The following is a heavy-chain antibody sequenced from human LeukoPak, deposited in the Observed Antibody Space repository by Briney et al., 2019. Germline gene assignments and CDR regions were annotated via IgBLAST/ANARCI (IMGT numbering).Heavy chain of an antibody. V-gene: IGHV3-7*01. D-gene: IGHD6-13*01. CDR1: GFTFSSYW. J-gene: IGHJ4*02. CDR2: IKQDGSEK. CDR3: ARVRFAYSSLYYFDY. Sequence: GGSLRLSCAASGFTFSSYWMSWVRQAPGKGLEWVANIKQDGSEKYYVDSVKGRFTISRDNAKNSLYLQMNSLRAEDTAVYYCARVRFAYSSLYYFDYWGQGTLVTVSS.